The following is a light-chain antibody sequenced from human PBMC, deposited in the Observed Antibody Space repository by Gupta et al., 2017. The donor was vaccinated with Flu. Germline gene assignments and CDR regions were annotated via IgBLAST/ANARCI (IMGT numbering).Light chain of an antibody. J-gene: IGKJ4*01. V-gene: IGKV3-20*01. CDR3: QQHGGSPPIT. Sequence: IVLTQSPGTLSLSPGDRATLSCRASQTVTDGYLAWYQQTPGQAPRLLIFGVSNRATGIPARFSGSGSGTDFTLTISRREPEDFAVYYCQQHGGSPPITFGGGTKVEFK. CDR1: QTVTDGY. CDR2: GVS.